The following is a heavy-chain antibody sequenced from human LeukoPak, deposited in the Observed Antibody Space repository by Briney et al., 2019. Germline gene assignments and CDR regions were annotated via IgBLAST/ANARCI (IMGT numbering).Heavy chain of an antibody. CDR1: GGTFSSYA. Sequence: ASVKVSCKASGGTFSSYAISWVRQAPGQGLEWMGGIIPIFGTANYAQKFQGRVTITADGSTSTAYMELSSLRSEDTAVYYCASPGYDSSGYSYDYWGQGTLVTVSS. D-gene: IGHD3-22*01. J-gene: IGHJ4*02. CDR3: ASPGYDSSGYSYDY. CDR2: IIPIFGTA. V-gene: IGHV1-69*13.